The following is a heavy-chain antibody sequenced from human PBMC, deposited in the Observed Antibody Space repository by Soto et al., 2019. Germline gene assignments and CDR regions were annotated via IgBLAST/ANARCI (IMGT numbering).Heavy chain of an antibody. V-gene: IGHV3-23*01. CDR1: GFTFDDYA. J-gene: IGHJ4*02. D-gene: IGHD1-26*01. Sequence: GGSLRLSCAASGFTFDDYAMHWVRQAPGKGLEWVSGLSNTGRRTSYADSVKGRFIISRDNSENTVYLQMNSLRVEDTAVYYCATEMGATQGPFDNWGQGTLVTVS. CDR2: LSNTGRRT. CDR3: ATEMGATQGPFDN.